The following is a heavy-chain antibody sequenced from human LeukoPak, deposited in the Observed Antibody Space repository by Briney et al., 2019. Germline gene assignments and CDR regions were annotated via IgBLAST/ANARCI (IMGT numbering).Heavy chain of an antibody. V-gene: IGHV1-69*04. CDR3: ARDENSLAFDI. CDR2: IIPILGIA. J-gene: IGHJ3*02. D-gene: IGHD2-21*01. Sequence: SVKVSCKASGGTFSTYAISWVRQAPGQGLEWMGRIIPILGIANYAQKFQGRVTITADKSTGTAYMELSSLRSEDTAVYYCARDENSLAFDIWGQGTMVTVSS. CDR1: GGTFSTYA.